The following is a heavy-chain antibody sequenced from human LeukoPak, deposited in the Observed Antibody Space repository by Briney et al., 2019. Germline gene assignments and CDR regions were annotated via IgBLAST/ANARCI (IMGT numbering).Heavy chain of an antibody. CDR3: ARGDLAAAGTWFDP. Sequence: SETLSLTCTVSGGSISSYYWSWIRQPPGKGLEWIGYIYYSGSTNYNPSLKSRVTISVDTSKNQFSLKLSPVTAADTAVYYCARGDLAAAGTWFDPWGQGTLVTVSS. D-gene: IGHD6-13*01. J-gene: IGHJ5*02. CDR1: GGSISSYY. V-gene: IGHV4-59*01. CDR2: IYYSGST.